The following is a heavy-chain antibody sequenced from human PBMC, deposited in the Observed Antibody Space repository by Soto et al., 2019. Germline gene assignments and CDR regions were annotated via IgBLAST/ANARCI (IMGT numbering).Heavy chain of an antibody. D-gene: IGHD6-6*01. CDR3: AREGVRASIGFQH. CDR2: IIPILGIA. CDR1: GGTFSSYT. Sequence: SLKVSCKASGGTFSSYTISWVRQAPGQGLEWMGRIIPILGIANYAQKFQGRVTITADKSTSTAYMELSSLRSEDTAVYYCAREGVRASIGFQHWGQGTLVTVSS. V-gene: IGHV1-69*04. J-gene: IGHJ1*01.